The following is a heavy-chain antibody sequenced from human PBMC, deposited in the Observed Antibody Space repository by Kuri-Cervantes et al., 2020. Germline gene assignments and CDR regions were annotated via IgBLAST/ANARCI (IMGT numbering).Heavy chain of an antibody. D-gene: IGHD2-2*01. CDR2: ISGSGGST. Sequence: GGSLRLSCAASGFTVSSNYMSWVRQAPGEGLEWVSSISGSGGSTYYADSAKGQFTISRDNSKNTLYLQMNSLRAEDTAVYYCAKGWRAPAATPFEYWGQGTLVTVSS. J-gene: IGHJ4*02. CDR3: AKGWRAPAATPFEY. V-gene: IGHV3-23*01. CDR1: GFTVSSNY.